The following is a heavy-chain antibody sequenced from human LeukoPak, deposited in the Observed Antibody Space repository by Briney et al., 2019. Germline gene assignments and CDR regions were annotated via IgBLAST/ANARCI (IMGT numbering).Heavy chain of an antibody. D-gene: IGHD2-8*02. CDR3: ARGFRIEVVYAQSGTFNI. Sequence: SETLSLTCTVSGGSSSSSSYYWGWIRQPPGKGLEWIGSIYYSGSNYYNPSLKSRVTISVDTSNNQLSLKLSSVTAADTAVYYCARGFRIEVVYAQSGTFNIWGHGTMVTVSS. CDR1: GGSSSSSSYY. J-gene: IGHJ3*02. CDR2: IYYSGSN. V-gene: IGHV4-39*01.